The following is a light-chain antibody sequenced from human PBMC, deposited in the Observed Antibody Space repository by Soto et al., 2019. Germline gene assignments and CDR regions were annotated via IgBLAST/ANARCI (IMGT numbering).Light chain of an antibody. Sequence: PGERATLSCRASQRVSSYLAWYQQKPGQAPRLLIYDASNRATGIPARFSGSGSGTDFTLTISSLEPEDFAVYYCQQRSNWPPPITFGQGTRLEIK. CDR1: QRVSSY. V-gene: IGKV3-11*01. CDR2: DAS. J-gene: IGKJ5*01. CDR3: QQRSNWPPPIT.